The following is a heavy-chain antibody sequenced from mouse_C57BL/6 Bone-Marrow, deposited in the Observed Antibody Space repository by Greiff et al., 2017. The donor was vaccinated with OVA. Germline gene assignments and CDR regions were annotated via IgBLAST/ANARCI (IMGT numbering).Heavy chain of an antibody. D-gene: IGHD1-1*01. J-gene: IGHJ2*01. Sequence: QVQLQQPGAELVKPGASVKLSCKASGYTFTSYWMHWVKQRPGQGLEWIGMIHPNRGSTNYNEKFQNKATLTVDKSSSPAYMQLSSLTSEDSAVYYCARPRSPSTVVATDDWGQGTTLTVSS. CDR2: IHPNRGST. CDR3: ARPRSPSTVVATDD. V-gene: IGHV1-64*01. CDR1: GYTFTSYW.